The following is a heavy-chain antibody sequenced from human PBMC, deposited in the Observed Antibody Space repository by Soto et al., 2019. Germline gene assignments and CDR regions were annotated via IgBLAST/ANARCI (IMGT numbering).Heavy chain of an antibody. J-gene: IGHJ6*02. CDR2: ISGSGGDT. CDR1: GFTFTSYA. Sequence: GGSLRLSCSASGFTFTSYAMSWVRQAPGKGLEWVSGISGSGGDTKSADSVKGRFTISRDNAKNSLYLQMNSLRDEDTAVYYCARESMGGMDVWGQGTTVTVSS. V-gene: IGHV3-23*01. CDR3: ARESMGGMDV.